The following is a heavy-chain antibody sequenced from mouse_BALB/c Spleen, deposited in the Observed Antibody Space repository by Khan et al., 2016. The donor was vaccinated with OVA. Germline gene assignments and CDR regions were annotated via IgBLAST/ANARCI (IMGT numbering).Heavy chain of an antibody. V-gene: IGHV5-6*01. Sequence: EVELVESGGDLVKPGGSLKLSCAASGFTFSSYGMSWVRQTPDKRLEWVAAISSGGSYTYYPDSLKGRFTISRDNAKNTLYLQMSSLKSEDTAMYCCARQPGYYEGSAMGYWGQGTSVTVSS. D-gene: IGHD2-3*01. CDR1: GFTFSSYG. CDR3: ARQPGYYEGSAMGY. CDR2: ISSGGSYT. J-gene: IGHJ4*01.